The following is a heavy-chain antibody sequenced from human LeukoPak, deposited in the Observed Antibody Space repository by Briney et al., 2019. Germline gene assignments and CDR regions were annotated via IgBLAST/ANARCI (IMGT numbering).Heavy chain of an antibody. Sequence: GASVKVSCKASGYTFTSYDINWVRQATGQGLEWMGWINPNSGGTNYAQKFQGWVTMTRDTSISTAYMELSRLRSDDTAVYYCAREKLAGTFDYWGQGTLVTVSS. J-gene: IGHJ4*02. CDR2: INPNSGGT. V-gene: IGHV1-2*04. CDR1: GYTFTSYD. D-gene: IGHD6-19*01. CDR3: AREKLAGTFDY.